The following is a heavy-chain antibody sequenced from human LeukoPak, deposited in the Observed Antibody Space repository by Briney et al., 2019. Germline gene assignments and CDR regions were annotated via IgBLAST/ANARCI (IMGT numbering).Heavy chain of an antibody. V-gene: IGHV4-34*01. D-gene: IGHD3-3*01. CDR1: GGSFSGYY. Sequence: SETLSLTCAVYGGSFSGYYWSWIRQPPGKGLEWIGEINHSGSTNYNPSLKSRVTISVDTSKNQLSLKLTSVTAADTAVYYCARRQVDNNFWSAYFSGKDHHLDYWGQGTLVTVSS. J-gene: IGHJ4*02. CDR3: ARRQVDNNFWSAYFSGKDHHLDY. CDR2: INHSGST.